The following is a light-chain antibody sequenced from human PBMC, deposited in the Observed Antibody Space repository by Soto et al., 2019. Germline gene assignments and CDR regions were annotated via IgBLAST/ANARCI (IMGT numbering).Light chain of an antibody. Sequence: EIVMTQSPATLSVSPGERATLSCRASQSVSSNLAWYQQKPGQAPRLLIYGASTRATGIPARFSGSRSGTEFNLTIRRLQSEDFAVYYCQQYNNWPYTFGQGTKLEIK. CDR2: GAS. J-gene: IGKJ2*01. V-gene: IGKV3-15*01. CDR1: QSVSSN. CDR3: QQYNNWPYT.